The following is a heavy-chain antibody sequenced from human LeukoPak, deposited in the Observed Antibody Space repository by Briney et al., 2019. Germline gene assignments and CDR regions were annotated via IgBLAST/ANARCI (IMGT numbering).Heavy chain of an antibody. V-gene: IGHV3-53*01. CDR3: AKSRNRITIFGVADY. Sequence: PGGSLRLSCAASGFTVSSNYMSWVRQAPGKGLEWVSVIYSGGSTYYADSVKGRFTISRDNSKNTLYLQMNSLRAEDTAVYYCAKSRNRITIFGVADYWGQGTLVTVSS. J-gene: IGHJ4*02. D-gene: IGHD3-3*01. CDR2: IYSGGST. CDR1: GFTVSSNY.